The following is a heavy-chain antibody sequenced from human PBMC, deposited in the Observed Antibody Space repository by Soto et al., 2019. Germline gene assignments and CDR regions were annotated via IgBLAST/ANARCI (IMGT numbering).Heavy chain of an antibody. D-gene: IGHD6-6*01. J-gene: IGHJ4*02. V-gene: IGHV1-2*04. CDR3: AREGMWGIAARRYYFDY. Sequence: GASVKVSCKASGYTFTGYYMHWVRQAPGQGLEWMGWINPNSGGTNYAQKFQGWVTMTRDTSISTAYMELSRLRSDDTAVYYCAREGMWGIAARRYYFDYWGQGTLVTVSS. CDR2: INPNSGGT. CDR1: GYTFTGYY.